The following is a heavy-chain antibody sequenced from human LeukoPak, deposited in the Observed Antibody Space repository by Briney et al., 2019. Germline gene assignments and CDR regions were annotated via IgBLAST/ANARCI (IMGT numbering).Heavy chain of an antibody. J-gene: IGHJ6*02. Sequence: ASVKVSCKASGYTFTGYWIHWVRQAPGQGLEWMGWISPKSGGTNYAQKFQGRVTMTRDTSTSTVYMELSSLRSEDTAVYYCARDRTQLLLVYYYYGMDVWGQGTTVTVSS. CDR2: ISPKSGGT. V-gene: IGHV1-2*02. CDR3: ARDRTQLLLVYYYYGMDV. CDR1: GYTFTGYW. D-gene: IGHD2-15*01.